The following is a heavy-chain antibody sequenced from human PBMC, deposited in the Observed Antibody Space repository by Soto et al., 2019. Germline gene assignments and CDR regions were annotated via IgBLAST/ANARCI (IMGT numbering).Heavy chain of an antibody. J-gene: IGHJ4*02. V-gene: IGHV1-69*02. CDR1: GGTSSSYT. CDR2: IIPILGIA. CDR3: ALEGERAHPAYLYY. D-gene: IGHD1-1*01. Sequence: ASVKVSCKASGGTSSSYTISWVRQAPGQGLEWMGRIIPILGIANYAQKFQGRVTITADKSTSTAYMELSSLRSEDTAVYYCALEGERAHPAYLYYWGQGTLVTVSS.